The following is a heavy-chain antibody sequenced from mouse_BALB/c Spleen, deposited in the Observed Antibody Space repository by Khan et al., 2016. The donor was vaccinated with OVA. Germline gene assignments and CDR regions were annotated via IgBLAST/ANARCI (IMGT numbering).Heavy chain of an antibody. Sequence: EVQLVESGPGLVKPSQSLSLTCSVSGYSIISGYFWNWIRQFPGNKLEWMGYIRYDGDSNYNPSLKNRISITRDTSKNLFFLKLKSVTPEGTATYDAARGGSSCPAWFAYWGQGTLVTVSA. J-gene: IGHJ3*01. CDR1: GYSIISGYF. V-gene: IGHV3-6*02. CDR2: IRYDGDS. CDR3: ARGGSSCPAWFAY. D-gene: IGHD1-3*01.